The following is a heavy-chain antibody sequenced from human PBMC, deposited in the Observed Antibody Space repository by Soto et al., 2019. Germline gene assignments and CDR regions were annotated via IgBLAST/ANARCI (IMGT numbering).Heavy chain of an antibody. J-gene: IGHJ6*02. CDR3: ARDGRGRNYAINYYYYGMDV. D-gene: IGHD1-7*01. CDR2: ISSSSSYT. CDR1: GFTFSDYY. V-gene: IGHV3-11*06. Sequence: GGSLRLSCAASGFTFSDYYMSWIRQAPGKGLEWVSYISSSSSYTNYADSVKGRFTISRDNAKNSLYLQMNSLRAEDTAVYYCARDGRGRNYAINYYYYGMDVWGQGTTVTVFS.